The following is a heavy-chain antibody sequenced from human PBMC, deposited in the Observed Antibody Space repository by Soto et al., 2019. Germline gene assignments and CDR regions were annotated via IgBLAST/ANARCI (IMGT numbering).Heavy chain of an antibody. Sequence: GASVKVSCKASGHTFTGYYIHWVRQAPGQGLEWMGWINPNSGVTNYAQMFQGRVTMTRDTSITTAYMELSRVRSDDTAVYYCATHAPAAANYYYSAMDVWGKGTTVKVSS. CDR3: ATHAPAAANYYYSAMDV. D-gene: IGHD2-2*01. V-gene: IGHV1-2*02. J-gene: IGHJ6*04. CDR1: GHTFTGYY. CDR2: INPNSGVT.